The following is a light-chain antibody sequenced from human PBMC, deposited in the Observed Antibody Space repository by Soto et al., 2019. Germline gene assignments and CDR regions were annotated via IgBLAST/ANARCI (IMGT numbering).Light chain of an antibody. Sequence: QSVLTQPPSVSAAPGQKVTISCSGSSSNIGKNYVSWYQQVPGTAPKLLIYDNDKRPSGIPDRFSASKSCTSATLDITGLQTADEADYYCETWDNSLSGVFGGGTKLTVL. J-gene: IGLJ2*01. V-gene: IGLV1-51*01. CDR2: DND. CDR1: SSNIGKNY. CDR3: ETWDNSLSGV.